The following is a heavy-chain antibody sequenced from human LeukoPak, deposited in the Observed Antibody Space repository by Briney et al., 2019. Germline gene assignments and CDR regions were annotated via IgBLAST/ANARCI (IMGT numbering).Heavy chain of an antibody. Sequence: PGGSLRLSCAASGFTFSSYAMNWVRQAPRKGLEWVSGISDSGGSAYYADSVKGRFTISRDSSKNTLYLQVNSLRAEDTAVYYCASQKLGSTSYSIDYWGQGTLVTVSS. D-gene: IGHD2-2*01. CDR1: GFTFSSYA. CDR3: ASQKLGSTSYSIDY. CDR2: ISDSGGSA. V-gene: IGHV3-23*01. J-gene: IGHJ4*02.